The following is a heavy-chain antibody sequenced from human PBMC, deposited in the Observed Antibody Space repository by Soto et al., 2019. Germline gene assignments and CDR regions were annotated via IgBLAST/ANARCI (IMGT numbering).Heavy chain of an antibody. CDR1: GDSITSSSHY. D-gene: IGHD6-6*01. Sequence: QLQLQESGPGLVKPSETLSLTCTVSGDSITSSSHYWGWIRQPPGKGLECIANIYYDGNTYYNPSLKSRGAISLDTSKNQFSLRLNSVTAADTAVYYCARSSIEPRVFMYPFDSWGQGTLVTVSS. V-gene: IGHV4-39*01. CDR3: ARSSIEPRVFMYPFDS. J-gene: IGHJ4*02. CDR2: IYYDGNT.